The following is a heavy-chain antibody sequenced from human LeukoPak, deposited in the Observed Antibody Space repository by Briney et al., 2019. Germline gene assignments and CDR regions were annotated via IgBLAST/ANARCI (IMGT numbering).Heavy chain of an antibody. CDR1: GFTFSNAW. CDR3: ARDPRTVRI. J-gene: IGHJ4*02. Sequence: GGSLILSCAASGFTFSNAWMSWVRQAPGKGLEWLSYISGNGGVIQYADSVKGRFTISRDNAKNLLYLQMDSLRVEDTAIYYCARDPRTVRIWGQGTLVTVSS. D-gene: IGHD1-1*01. CDR2: ISGNGGVI. V-gene: IGHV3-11*04.